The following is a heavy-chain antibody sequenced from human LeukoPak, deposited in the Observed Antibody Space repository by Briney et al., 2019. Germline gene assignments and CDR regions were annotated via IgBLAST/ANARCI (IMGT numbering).Heavy chain of an antibody. V-gene: IGHV3-30*02. D-gene: IGHD6-19*01. Sequence: GGSLRLSCAASGFTFSSYGMHWVRQAPGKGLEWVAFIRYDGSNKYYADSVKGRFTISRDNSKNTLYLQMNSLRAEDTAVYYCAKDLGYSSGRRGGYYFDYWGQGTLVTVSS. CDR1: GFTFSSYG. CDR2: IRYDGSNK. CDR3: AKDLGYSSGRRGGYYFDY. J-gene: IGHJ4*02.